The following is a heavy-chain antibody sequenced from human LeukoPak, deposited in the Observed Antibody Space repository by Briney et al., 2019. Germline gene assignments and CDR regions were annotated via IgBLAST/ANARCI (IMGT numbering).Heavy chain of an antibody. CDR3: ARSELYYYYMDV. V-gene: IGHV4-61*01. J-gene: IGHJ6*03. Sequence: PSQTLSLTCTVSGGSISSGSYYWSWIRQPPGKGLEWIGYIYYSGSTNYNPSLKSRVTISVDTSKNQFSLKLSSVTAADTAVYYCARSELYYYYMDVWGKGTTVTVSS. CDR2: IYYSGST. D-gene: IGHD1-26*01. CDR1: GGSISSGSYY.